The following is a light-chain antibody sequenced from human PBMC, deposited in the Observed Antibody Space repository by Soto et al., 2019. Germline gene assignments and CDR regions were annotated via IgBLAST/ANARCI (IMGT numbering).Light chain of an antibody. CDR1: QSMSNY. V-gene: IGKV1-39*01. CDR2: GAS. J-gene: IGKJ3*01. Sequence: DIQMTQSPSSLSASVGDRVTITCRASQSMSNYLNWYQQKPGKAPKLLIYGASTLQSGVPSRFSGSGSGTDFTLTISSLQPEDFATYYCQQSYSTPLTFGPGTKVDIK. CDR3: QQSYSTPLT.